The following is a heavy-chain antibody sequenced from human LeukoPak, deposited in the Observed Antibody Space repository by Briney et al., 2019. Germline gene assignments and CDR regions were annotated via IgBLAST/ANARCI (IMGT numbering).Heavy chain of an antibody. CDR1: GGSFSGYY. CDR3: ARGRKDYYDSSGYHYPYYYYYMDV. V-gene: IGHV4-34*01. D-gene: IGHD3-22*01. Sequence: SETLSLTCAVYGGSFSGYYWSWIRQPPGKGLEWIGEINHRGSTNYNPSLKSRVTISVDTSKNQFSLKLSSVTAADTAVYYCARGRKDYYDSSGYHYPYYYYYMDVWGKGTTVTVSS. CDR2: INHRGST. J-gene: IGHJ6*03.